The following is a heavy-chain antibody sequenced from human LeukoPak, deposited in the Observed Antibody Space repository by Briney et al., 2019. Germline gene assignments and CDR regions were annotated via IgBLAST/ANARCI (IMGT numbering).Heavy chain of an antibody. D-gene: IGHD2-8*02. J-gene: IGHJ4*02. CDR1: GYTFTGYY. CDR2: INPNSGGT. Sequence: ASVEVSCKASGYTFTGYYMHWVRQAPGQGLEWMGWINPNSGGTNYAQKFQGRVTMTRDTSISTAYMELSSLRSDDTAVYYCGRSVGVSGAKIVPDHWGQGTLVTVSS. CDR3: GRSVGVSGAKIVPDH. V-gene: IGHV1-2*02.